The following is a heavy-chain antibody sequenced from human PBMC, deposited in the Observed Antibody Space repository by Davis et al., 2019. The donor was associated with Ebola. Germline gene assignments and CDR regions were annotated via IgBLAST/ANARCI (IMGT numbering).Heavy chain of an antibody. CDR1: GFTVSSNY. J-gene: IGHJ4*02. CDR3: AKGGYFDSLEIES. V-gene: IGHV3-66*01. D-gene: IGHD3-9*01. Sequence: GESLKISCAASGFTVSSNYMSWVRQAPGKGLEWVSVIYSGGSTYYADSVKGRFTISRDNSKNTLYLQMNSLRAEDTAVYYCAKGGYFDSLEIESWGQGTLVTVSS. CDR2: IYSGGST.